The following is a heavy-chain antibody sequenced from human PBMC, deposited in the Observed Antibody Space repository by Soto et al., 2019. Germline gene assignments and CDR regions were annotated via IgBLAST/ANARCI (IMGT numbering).Heavy chain of an antibody. Sequence: QVQLVQSGAEVKKPGSSVKVSCKASGGTFSSYAISWVRQAPGQGLEWMGGIIPIFGTANYAQKFQGRVTITADESTSTAYMELSSLISEDTAVYYCARWGRVGTRDYYGMDVWGQGTTVTVSS. V-gene: IGHV1-69*01. D-gene: IGHD1-26*01. J-gene: IGHJ6*02. CDR3: ARWGRVGTRDYYGMDV. CDR2: IIPIFGTA. CDR1: GGTFSSYA.